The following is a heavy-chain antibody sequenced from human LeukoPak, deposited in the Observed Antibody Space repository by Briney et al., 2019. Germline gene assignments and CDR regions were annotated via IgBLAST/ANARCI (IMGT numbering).Heavy chain of an antibody. CDR3: ARSRYSSSGADFDY. Sequence: GGSLRLSCAASGFTFSSYSMSWVRQAPGKGLEWVSSITSTSDYIYYADSVKGRFTISRDNAKNSLYLQMSSLRAEDTAVYYCARSRYSSSGADFDYWGQGTLVTVSS. J-gene: IGHJ4*02. D-gene: IGHD6-13*01. CDR1: GFTFSSYS. V-gene: IGHV3-21*01. CDR2: ITSTSDYI.